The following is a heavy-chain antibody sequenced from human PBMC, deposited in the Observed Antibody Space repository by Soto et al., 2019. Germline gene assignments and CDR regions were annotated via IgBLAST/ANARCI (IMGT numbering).Heavy chain of an antibody. D-gene: IGHD3-3*01. CDR2: IIPIFGTA. J-gene: IGHJ6*02. Sequence: GASVKVSCKASGGTFTSYAISWVRQAPAQGLEWMGGIIPIFGTANYAQKFQGRVTITADESTSTAYMELSSLRSEDTAVYYCERDSQLTIFGVVIRYGMDVWGQGTTVTVSS. V-gene: IGHV1-69*13. CDR1: GGTFTSYA. CDR3: ERDSQLTIFGVVIRYGMDV.